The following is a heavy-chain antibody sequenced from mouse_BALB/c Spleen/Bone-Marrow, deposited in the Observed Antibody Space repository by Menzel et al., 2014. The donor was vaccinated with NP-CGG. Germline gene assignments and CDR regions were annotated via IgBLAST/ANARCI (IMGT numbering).Heavy chain of an antibody. V-gene: IGHV1S81*02. CDR1: GYTFTSYY. CDR3: TREGDSPFAY. Sequence: QVQLKESGAELVKPGASVKVSCKAFGYTFTSYYMYWVKQRPGQGLEWIGEINPSNGGTNFNEKFKSKATLTVDKSSSTAYMQLSSLTSEDSAVYYCTREGDSPFAYWGQGTLVTVSA. D-gene: IGHD2-13*01. J-gene: IGHJ3*01. CDR2: INPSNGGT.